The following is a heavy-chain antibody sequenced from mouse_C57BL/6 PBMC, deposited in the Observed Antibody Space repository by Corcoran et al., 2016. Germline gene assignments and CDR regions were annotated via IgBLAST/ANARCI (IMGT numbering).Heavy chain of an antibody. V-gene: IGHV14-2*01. CDR3: GRRGANWDYFDY. D-gene: IGHD4-1*01. J-gene: IGHJ2*01. CDR1: GFNIKDYY. Sequence: DVQLQQSGAELVQPGASVKSSCTASGFNIKDYYMYWVKQRTEQGLERSGRIDPEDGETKYAPKFQGKATITADTSSNTAYLQLSSLTSEDTAVYYGGRRGANWDYFDYWGQGTTLIVSS. CDR2: IDPEDGET.